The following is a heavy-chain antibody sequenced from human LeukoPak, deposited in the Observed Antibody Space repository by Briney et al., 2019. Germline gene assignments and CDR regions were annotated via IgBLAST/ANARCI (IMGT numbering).Heavy chain of an antibody. J-gene: IGHJ4*02. CDR2: IDPSDSYT. D-gene: IGHD2-15*01. V-gene: IGHV5-10-1*01. CDR1: GYSFTSYW. Sequence: GESLKISCQGSGYSFTSYWIGWVRQMPGKGLEWMGRIDPSDSYTNYSPSFQGHVTISADKSISTAYLQWSSLKASDTAMYYCARRPKYCSGGSCYSGYFDYWGQGTLVTVSS. CDR3: ARRPKYCSGGSCYSGYFDY.